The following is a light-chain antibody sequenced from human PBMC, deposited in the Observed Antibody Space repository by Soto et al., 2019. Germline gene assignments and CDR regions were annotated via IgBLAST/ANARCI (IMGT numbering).Light chain of an antibody. CDR3: SSYTGDTTPV. CDR2: EVS. CDR1: SNDVGGYAY. Sequence: QSALTQPASVSGSPGQSITISCTGTSNDVGGYAYVSWYQQYPGKAPKLVISEVSNRPSGVSHRFSGSRSGNTASLTISGLQAEEGADYYCSSYTGDTTPVFGGGTKLTVL. J-gene: IGLJ2*01. V-gene: IGLV2-14*01.